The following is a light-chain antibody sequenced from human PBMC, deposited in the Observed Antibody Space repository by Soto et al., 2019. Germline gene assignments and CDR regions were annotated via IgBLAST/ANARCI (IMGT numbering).Light chain of an antibody. CDR1: QSISSY. CDR2: AAS. CDR3: QKSYSTPPLT. V-gene: IGKV1-39*01. J-gene: IGKJ4*01. Sequence: DIQMTQSPSSLSASVGDRVTITCRASQSISSYLNWYQQKPGKAPKLLIYAASSLQSGVPSRFSGSGSGTDFTLTHSSLQPEDFATYYLQKSYSTPPLTFGGGTKVEIK.